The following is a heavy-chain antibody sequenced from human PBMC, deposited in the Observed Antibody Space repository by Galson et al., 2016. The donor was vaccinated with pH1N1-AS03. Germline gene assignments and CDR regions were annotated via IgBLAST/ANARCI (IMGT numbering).Heavy chain of an antibody. CDR1: GFSLTTDKMC. D-gene: IGHD2-21*02. Sequence: PALVKPTQTLTLTCTFSGFSLTTDKMCVTWIRQPPGKALEWLARIDWDDDEYYSRSLRTRLTISKDTSKNQVVLTMTNMDPADTGTYFCARSPGDYFYSLRMDVWGQGTTVTVS. J-gene: IGHJ6*02. CDR3: ARSPGDYFYSLRMDV. CDR2: IDWDDDE. V-gene: IGHV2-70*11.